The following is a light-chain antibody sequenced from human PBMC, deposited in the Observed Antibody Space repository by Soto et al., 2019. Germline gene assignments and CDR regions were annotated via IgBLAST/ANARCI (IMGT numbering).Light chain of an antibody. CDR2: GAS. CDR1: QSVSSN. V-gene: IGKV3-15*01. Sequence: EIVMTQSPATLSVSPGERATLSCRASQSVSSNLAWYQQKPGQARRLLIYGASTRATGIPARFSGSGSGTEFTLTISILQSEDFAVYYCQQYNNWPPLTFGGGTKVEIK. J-gene: IGKJ4*02. CDR3: QQYNNWPPLT.